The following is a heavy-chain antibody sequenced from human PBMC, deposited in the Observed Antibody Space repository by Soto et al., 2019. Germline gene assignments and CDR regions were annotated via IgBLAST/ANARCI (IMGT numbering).Heavy chain of an antibody. CDR3: ARDRLSVIDY. CDR2: ISATSGSI. J-gene: IGHJ4*02. CDR1: GFTFSSES. V-gene: IGHV3-48*02. D-gene: IGHD2-15*01. Sequence: PGGSLRLSCAASGFTFSSESMNWVRQAPGEGPEWISYISATSGSIHYADSVKGRFTISRDNAKTSLYLQMNSLRDEDTAVYYCARDRLSVIDYWGQGTQVTVSS.